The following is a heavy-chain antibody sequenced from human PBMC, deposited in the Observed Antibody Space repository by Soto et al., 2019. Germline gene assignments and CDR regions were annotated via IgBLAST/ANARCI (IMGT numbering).Heavy chain of an antibody. CDR1: GFTFSSYW. CDR3: VRDYRVSYGYGPFDY. D-gene: IGHD3-16*01. CDR2: IKQDVGEK. V-gene: IGHV3-7*03. Sequence: PGGSLRLSCAVSGFTFSSYWMSWVRQAPGKGLEWVANIKQDVGEKYYVESVKGRFTISRDNAKNSLYLQMNSLRGDDTAVYYCVRDYRVSYGYGPFDYWGQGTLVTVSS. J-gene: IGHJ4*02.